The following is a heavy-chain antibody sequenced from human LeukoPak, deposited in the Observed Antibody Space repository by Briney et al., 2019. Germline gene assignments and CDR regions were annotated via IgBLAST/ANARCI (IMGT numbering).Heavy chain of an antibody. CDR2: INPNSGDT. V-gene: IGHV1-2*02. CDR3: ARSLRYEGSEDY. D-gene: IGHD6-25*01. Sequence: ASVKVSCKASGYTFTGYYMHWVRQAPGQGLEWMGWINPNSGDTDYAQKFQGRVTLTRDTSISTAYLELSRLSSDDTALYYCARSLRYEGSEDYWGQGTLVTVSS. J-gene: IGHJ4*02. CDR1: GYTFTGYY.